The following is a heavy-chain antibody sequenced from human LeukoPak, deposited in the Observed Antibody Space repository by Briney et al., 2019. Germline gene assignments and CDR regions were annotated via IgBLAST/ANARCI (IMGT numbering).Heavy chain of an antibody. CDR2: IKQDGSEK. D-gene: IGHD1-26*01. V-gene: IGHV3-7*01. CDR3: EGGPSYGMDV. Sequence: GGSLRLSCEASGFTFSSYWMSWVRQAPGKGLEWVANIKQDGSEKYYVDSVKGRFTISRDNAKNSLYLQMNSLRAEDTAVYYCEGGPSYGMDVWGQGTRSPSP. CDR1: GFTFSSYW. J-gene: IGHJ6*02.